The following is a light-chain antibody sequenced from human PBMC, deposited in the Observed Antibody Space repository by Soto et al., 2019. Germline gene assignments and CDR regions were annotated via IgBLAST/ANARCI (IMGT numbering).Light chain of an antibody. CDR3: QQVSGYPLN. CDR1: RSISTH. CDR2: AAS. J-gene: IGKJ4*01. Sequence: DIQMTQSPSSLSASVAYRFTITCLASRSISTHLNWYQQKPGKAPNLLIYAASSLQSRVPSRFSGSASGTEFTLTISSLQPEDFATYYCQQVSGYPLNFGGGTKVDIK. V-gene: IGKV1-17*01.